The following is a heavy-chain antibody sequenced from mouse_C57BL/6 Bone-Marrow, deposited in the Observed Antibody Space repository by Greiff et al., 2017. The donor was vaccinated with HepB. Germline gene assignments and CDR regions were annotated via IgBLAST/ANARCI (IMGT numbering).Heavy chain of an antibody. V-gene: IGHV1-82*01. D-gene: IGHD2-3*01. CDR1: GYAFSSSW. J-gene: IGHJ3*01. CDR2: IYPGDGDT. Sequence: QVQLQQSGPELVKPGASVKISCKASGYAFSSSWMNWVKQRPGKGLEWIGRIYPGDGDTNYNGKFKGKATLTADKSSSTAYMQLSSLTSEDSAVYYCARNYDGYYPFAYWGQGTLVTVSA. CDR3: ARNYDGYYPFAY.